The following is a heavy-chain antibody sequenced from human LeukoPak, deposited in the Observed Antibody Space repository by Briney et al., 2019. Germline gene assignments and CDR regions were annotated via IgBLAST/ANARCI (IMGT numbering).Heavy chain of an antibody. CDR2: IYYSGST. CDR3: ARWSGWLLFDY. J-gene: IGHJ4*02. V-gene: IGHV4-39*07. CDR1: GGSISSSSYY. Sequence: SETLSLTCTVSGGSISSSSYYWGWIRQPPGKGLEWIGSIYYSGSTYYNPSLKSRVTISVDTSKNQFSLKLSSVTAADTAVYYCARWSGWLLFDYWGQGTLVTVSS. D-gene: IGHD6-19*01.